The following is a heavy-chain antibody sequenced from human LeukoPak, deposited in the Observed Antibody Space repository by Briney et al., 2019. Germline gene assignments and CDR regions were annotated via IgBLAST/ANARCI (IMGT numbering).Heavy chain of an antibody. V-gene: IGHV1-46*01. CDR1: GYTFTRYY. CDR3: ARAPEGATPWADY. J-gene: IGHJ4*02. CDR2: TNPSGGSI. Sequence: ASVKVSCKASGYTFTRYYMHWVRQAPGQGLEWTGITNPSGGSISYAQKFQGRVSMTRDTSTSTVYIELNSLRSDDTAVYYCARAPEGATPWADYWGQGTLVIVSS. D-gene: IGHD1-26*01.